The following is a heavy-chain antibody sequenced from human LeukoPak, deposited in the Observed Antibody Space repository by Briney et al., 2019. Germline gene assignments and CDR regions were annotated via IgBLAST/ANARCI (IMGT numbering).Heavy chain of an antibody. Sequence: ASVKVSCKASGYTFTNYGVTWVRQAPGQGLEWMGWISVNNGNTNYARKLQGRVSMTTDTSTNTAFMELRSLKSDDTAVYYCARAYIVGATGAYYFDYWGQGTMVTVSS. CDR2: ISVNNGNT. J-gene: IGHJ4*02. CDR3: ARAYIVGATGAYYFDY. V-gene: IGHV1-18*01. D-gene: IGHD1-26*01. CDR1: GYTFTNYG.